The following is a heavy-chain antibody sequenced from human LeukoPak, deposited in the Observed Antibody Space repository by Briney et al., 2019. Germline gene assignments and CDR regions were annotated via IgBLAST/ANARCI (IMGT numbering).Heavy chain of an antibody. CDR2: IYHSGST. CDR3: ATYYYYTSGSFDP. J-gene: IGHJ5*02. V-gene: IGHV4-4*02. CDR1: GGSISSSNW. Sequence: ASGTLSLTCAVSGGSISSSNWWSWVRQPPGKGLEWIGEIYHSGSTNYNPSLKSPVTISVDKSKNQFSLKLSSVTAADTAIYYCATYYYYTSGSFDPWGQGTLVTVSS. D-gene: IGHD3-10*01.